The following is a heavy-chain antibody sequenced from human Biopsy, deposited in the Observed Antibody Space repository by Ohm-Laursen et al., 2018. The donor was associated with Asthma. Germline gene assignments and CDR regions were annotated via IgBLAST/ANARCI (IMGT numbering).Heavy chain of an antibody. Sequence: GSLRLSCTASGFTFSDHYMSWIRQAPGKGLEWISNINGKSNSIEYADSVKGRFSISRDNAKNSLYLQMNSLRAEDTAVYYCARDSYSSGLYDDFESWGQGTLVTVSS. J-gene: IGHJ4*02. CDR2: INGKSNSI. V-gene: IGHV3-11*01. D-gene: IGHD6-19*01. CDR3: ARDSYSSGLYDDFES. CDR1: GFTFSDHY.